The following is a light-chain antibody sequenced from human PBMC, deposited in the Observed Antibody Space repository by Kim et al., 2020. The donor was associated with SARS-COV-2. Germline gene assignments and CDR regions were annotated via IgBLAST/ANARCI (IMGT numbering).Light chain of an antibody. CDR3: CSYAGTYTWV. CDR2: DVS. V-gene: IGLV2-11*01. J-gene: IGLJ3*02. Sequence: QSALTQPRSVSGSPGQSVTISCTGASSDVGVYNYVSWYQQHPGKAPKLMIYDVSKRPSGVPDRFSGSKSAITASLTISGLQAEDEADYYCCSYAGTYTWVFGGGTQLTVL. CDR1: SSDVGVYNY.